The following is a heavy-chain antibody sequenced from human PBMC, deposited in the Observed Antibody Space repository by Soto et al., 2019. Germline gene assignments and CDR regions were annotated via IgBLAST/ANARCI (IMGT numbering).Heavy chain of an antibody. CDR2: INAYNGNS. V-gene: IGHV1-18*01. CDR3: ARVLPPFDP. Sequence: QVQLVQSGAEVKKPGASVKVSCKASGYTFTSYGISWVRQAPGQGLEWMGWINAYNGNSNYAQKLQGRVTMTTDTSTRTAYMGLKSLRSDDTAGYSGARVLPPFDPWGQGTLVTVSS. CDR1: GYTFTSYG. J-gene: IGHJ5*02.